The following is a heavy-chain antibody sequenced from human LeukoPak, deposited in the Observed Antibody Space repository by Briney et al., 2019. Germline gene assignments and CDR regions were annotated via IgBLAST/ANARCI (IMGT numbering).Heavy chain of an antibody. J-gene: IGHJ4*02. CDR2: ISGDGGST. V-gene: IGHV3-43*02. CDR3: AKDIGYSYGPMGNY. CDR1: GFTFDDYA. D-gene: IGHD5-18*01. Sequence: HPGGSLRLSCAASGFTFDDYAMHWVRHAPRKGLEWVSLISGDGGSTYYADSVKGRFTISRDNSKNSLYLQMNSLRTEDTALYYCAKDIGYSYGPMGNYWGQGTLVTVSS.